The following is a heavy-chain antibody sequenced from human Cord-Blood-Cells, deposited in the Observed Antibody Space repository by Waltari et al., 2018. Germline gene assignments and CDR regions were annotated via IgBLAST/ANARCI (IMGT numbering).Heavy chain of an antibody. D-gene: IGHD2-15*01. Sequence: QMQLVQSGPEVKKPGTSVKVSCKASGFTFTSSAVQWVRQARGQRLEWIGWIVVGSGNTNYAQKFQERVTITRDMSTSTAYMELSSLRSEDTAVYYCAAKQPGGNFDYWGQGTLVTVSS. CDR3: AAKQPGGNFDY. CDR1: GFTFTSSA. V-gene: IGHV1-58*01. J-gene: IGHJ4*02. CDR2: IVVGSGNT.